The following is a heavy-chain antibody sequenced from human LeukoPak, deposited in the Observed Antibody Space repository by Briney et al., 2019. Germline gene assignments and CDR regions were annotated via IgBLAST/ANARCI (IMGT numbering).Heavy chain of an antibody. V-gene: IGHV4-34*01. Sequence: PSETLSLTCGVDGGSFSGYYWNRIRQPPGKGLEWIGEINHSGSTNYNPSLKRRVTISVDTSQNQFSVRLSSVTAADTAVYYCARGRYLTTGGGAAAGFLDYWGQGTLVTVSS. CDR1: GGSFSGYY. CDR2: INHSGST. J-gene: IGHJ4*02. D-gene: IGHD6-13*01. CDR3: ARGRYLTTGGGAAAGFLDY.